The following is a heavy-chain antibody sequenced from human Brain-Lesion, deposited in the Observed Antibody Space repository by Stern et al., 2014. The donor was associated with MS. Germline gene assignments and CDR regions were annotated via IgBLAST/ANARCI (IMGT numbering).Heavy chain of an antibody. J-gene: IGHJ6*02. Sequence: QLQLQESGPGLVKPSQTLSLSCTVSGGSISSGGYYWSWIRQPAGKGLEWIGRIFNSGSTSYNPSLKSRVTKSIDTSKNQFSLRLNSMTAADTAVYYCARGRVVPGFQYYATDVWGQGTTVIVSS. D-gene: IGHD2-2*01. CDR1: GGSISSGGYY. V-gene: IGHV4-61*02. CDR2: IFNSGST. CDR3: ARGRVVPGFQYYATDV.